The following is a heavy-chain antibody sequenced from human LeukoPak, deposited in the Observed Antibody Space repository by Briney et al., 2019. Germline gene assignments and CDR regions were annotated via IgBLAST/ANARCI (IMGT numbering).Heavy chain of an antibody. CDR2: MNPNSGNT. J-gene: IGHJ4*02. D-gene: IGHD6-19*01. CDR3: ARVPLTDEYYSSGWYFNPYFDY. Sequence: ASLKVSCKTSGDTFTSYDINWVRQASGQGLEWWGWMNPNSGNTGSAQKPLGRHTMTTDTSTSTADYEQRSMRYDETAGYYCARVPLTDEYYSSGWYFNPYFDYWGQGTLVTVSS. V-gene: IGHV1-8*02. CDR1: GDTFTSYD.